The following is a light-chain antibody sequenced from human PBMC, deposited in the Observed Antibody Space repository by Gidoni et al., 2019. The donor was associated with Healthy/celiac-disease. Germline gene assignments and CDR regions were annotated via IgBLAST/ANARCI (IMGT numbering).Light chain of an antibody. Sequence: DIQMTQSPSTLSASVGDRVTITCRASQSISSWLAWYQQKPGKAPKLLIYKASSLESGVPSRFSGSGSGTEFTLTISSLQPDEFATYYCQQYRTFGPGTKVDIK. CDR3: QQYRT. J-gene: IGKJ3*01. CDR2: KAS. CDR1: QSISSW. V-gene: IGKV1-5*03.